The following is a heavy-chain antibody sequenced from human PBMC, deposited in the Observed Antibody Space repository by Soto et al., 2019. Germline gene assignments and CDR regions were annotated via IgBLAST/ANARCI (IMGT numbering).Heavy chain of an antibody. D-gene: IGHD6-19*01. Sequence: GESLKISCKGSGYSFTSYWISWVRQMPGKGLEWVGRIDPSDSYTNYSPSFQGHVTISADKSISTAYLQWSSLKASDTATYYCASKAGNFDYWGQGTLVTVSS. J-gene: IGHJ4*02. CDR3: ASKAGNFDY. V-gene: IGHV5-10-1*01. CDR2: IDPSDSYT. CDR1: GYSFTSYW.